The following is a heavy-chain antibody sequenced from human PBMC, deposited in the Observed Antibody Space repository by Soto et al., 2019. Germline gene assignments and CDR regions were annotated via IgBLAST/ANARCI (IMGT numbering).Heavy chain of an antibody. CDR2: IYYSGST. D-gene: IGHD6-19*01. V-gene: IGHV4-39*01. CDR1: GDSMSSSGCY. Sequence: PLEILSLTCAVSGDSMSSSGCYWGWIRQPPGKGLEWIGSIYYSGSTYYNPSLQSRVAISVDTSKNQFSLKLKSVTAADTAIYYCARRTVNIRTFYSGLKTHCFDYWGQGAPVTVSS. CDR3: ARRTVNIRTFYSGLKTHCFDY. J-gene: IGHJ4*02.